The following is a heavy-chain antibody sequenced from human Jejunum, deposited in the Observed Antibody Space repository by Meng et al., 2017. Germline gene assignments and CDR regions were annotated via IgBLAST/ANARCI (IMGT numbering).Heavy chain of an antibody. CDR2: ISGSAHST. J-gene: IGHJ4*02. CDR1: GLPFSSYA. Sequence: GESLKISCAASGLPFSSYAMSWVRQAPGKGPEWVSSISGSAHSTYYTDSVKGRFTISRDNSKDTLYLQMNSLRAEDTAVYYCAKVLRGELLPGYDWGQGTLVTVSS. CDR3: AKVLRGELLPGYD. V-gene: IGHV3-23*01. D-gene: IGHD1-26*01.